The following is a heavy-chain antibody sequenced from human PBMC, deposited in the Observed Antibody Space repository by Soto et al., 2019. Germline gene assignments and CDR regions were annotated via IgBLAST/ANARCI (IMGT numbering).Heavy chain of an antibody. Sequence: LRLSCAASGFTFSSYWMHWVRQAPGEGLMWVSRINPDGSTTSYADSVKGRFTISRDNAKNTLYLQMNSLRVEDTAVYYCARVPTTVTTPGMDVWGQGTTVTVSS. CDR2: INPDGSTT. J-gene: IGHJ6*02. CDR1: GFTFSSYW. V-gene: IGHV3-74*01. CDR3: ARVPTTVTTPGMDV. D-gene: IGHD4-4*01.